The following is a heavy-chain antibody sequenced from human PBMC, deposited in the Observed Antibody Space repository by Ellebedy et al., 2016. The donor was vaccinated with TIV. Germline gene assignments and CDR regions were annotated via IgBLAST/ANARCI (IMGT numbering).Heavy chain of an antibody. Sequence: PGGSLRLSCAASGFTVSSSYMSWVRQAPGKGLEWVSIIYSGGSTYYTDSVKGRFSISRDNSKNILYLQMNSLRAEDTDVYYCAREGPGIAASLGYWGQGTLVTVSS. CDR3: AREGPGIAASLGY. D-gene: IGHD6-25*01. V-gene: IGHV3-53*01. J-gene: IGHJ4*02. CDR2: IYSGGST. CDR1: GFTVSSSY.